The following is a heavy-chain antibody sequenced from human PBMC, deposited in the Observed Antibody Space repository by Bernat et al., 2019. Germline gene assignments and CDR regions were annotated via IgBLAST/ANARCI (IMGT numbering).Heavy chain of an antibody. Sequence: QVQLVQSGAEVKKPGASVKVSCKASGYTFTNYGISWVRQAPGQGLEWMGWISAYNGNTNYAQKFQGRVTMTTDTSTNTAYMDLRSLRSDDTAVYYCARSPPWRYNYDSSGYYSTFDYWGQGTLVTVSS. J-gene: IGHJ4*02. CDR1: GYTFTNYG. CDR2: ISAYNGNT. V-gene: IGHV1-18*04. CDR3: ARSPPWRYNYDSSGYYSTFDY. D-gene: IGHD3-22*01.